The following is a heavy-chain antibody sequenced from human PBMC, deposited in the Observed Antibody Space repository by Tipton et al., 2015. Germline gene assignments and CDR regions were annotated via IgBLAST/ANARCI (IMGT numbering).Heavy chain of an antibody. Sequence: TLSLTCAVHGGSFSGYYWNWIRQPPGKGLEWIGRISHSGNTYYNPSLKSRVTMSRDTSKNQFSLKLTSVTAADTAVYYCARGEIGDFDSWGQGTLVTVSS. J-gene: IGHJ4*02. CDR1: GGSFSGYY. V-gene: IGHV4-34*01. CDR3: ARGEIGDFDS. CDR2: ISHSGNT. D-gene: IGHD4-17*01.